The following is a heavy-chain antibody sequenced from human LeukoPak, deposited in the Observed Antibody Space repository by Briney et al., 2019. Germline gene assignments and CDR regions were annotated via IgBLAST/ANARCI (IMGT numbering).Heavy chain of an antibody. Sequence: SETLSLTCTISGGFISSSSYYWGWIRQPPGKGLEWMGDIYYTGSTYYNASLKSRVSISIDTSNNHFSLKLSSVTAADTALYYCARRRYFDSTGYLDWGQGTLVTVSS. D-gene: IGHD3-22*01. V-gene: IGHV4-39*02. CDR3: ARRRYFDSTGYLD. CDR2: IYYTGST. CDR1: GGFISSSSYY. J-gene: IGHJ1*01.